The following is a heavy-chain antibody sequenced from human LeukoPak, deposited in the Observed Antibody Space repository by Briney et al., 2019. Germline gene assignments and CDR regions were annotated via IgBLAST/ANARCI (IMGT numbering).Heavy chain of an antibody. V-gene: IGHV4-34*01. CDR1: GGSSSGYY. J-gene: IGHJ6*02. CDR3: ATTPQKPRYCSSTSCYTDYYGMDV. CDR2: INHSGST. Sequence: SETLSLTCAVYGGSSSGYYWSWIRQPPGKGLEWIGEINHSGSTNYNPSLKSRVTISVDTSKNQFSLKLSSVTAADTAVYYCATTPQKPRYCSSTSCYTDYYGMDVWGQGTTVTVSS. D-gene: IGHD2-2*02.